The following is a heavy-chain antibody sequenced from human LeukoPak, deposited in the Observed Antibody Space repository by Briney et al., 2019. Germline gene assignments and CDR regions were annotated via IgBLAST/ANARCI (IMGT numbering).Heavy chain of an antibody. Sequence: PGGSLRLSCAASGFTFSSSGMHWVRQAPGKGLEWLAVISNDGSNKYYADSVKGRFTISRDNPKNTLYLETNSLRAEDTAVYYCAKRGGSYFDYWGQGTLVTVSS. D-gene: IGHD1-26*01. CDR1: GFTFSSSG. V-gene: IGHV3-30*18. CDR3: AKRGGSYFDY. CDR2: ISNDGSNK. J-gene: IGHJ4*02.